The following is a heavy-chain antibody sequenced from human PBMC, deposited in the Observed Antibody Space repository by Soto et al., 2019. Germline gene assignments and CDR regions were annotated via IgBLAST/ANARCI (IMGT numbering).Heavy chain of an antibody. V-gene: IGHV4-59*01. CDR2: IYYSGST. D-gene: IGHD5-18*01. Sequence: SETLSLTCTVSGGSISSYYWSWIRQPPGKGLEWIGYIYYSGSTNYNPSLKSRVTISVDTSKNQFSLKLSSVTAADTVMYCCASGYSYGYVDYWGQGTLVTVSS. CDR3: ASGYSYGYVDY. CDR1: GGSISSYY. J-gene: IGHJ4*02.